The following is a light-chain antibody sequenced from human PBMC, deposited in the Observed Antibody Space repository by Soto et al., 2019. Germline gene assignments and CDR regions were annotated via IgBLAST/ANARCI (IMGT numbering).Light chain of an antibody. J-gene: IGKJ1*01. CDR1: QTIRNNY. CDR3: QQYGSSPWT. V-gene: IGKV3-20*01. Sequence: ETVLTQSPATLPLSPGERATLSCRASQTIRNNYLAWYRQTPGQAPRLLIYGASNRATGIADRISGSGSGTDFTLIISRLEPEDFALYYCQQYGSSPWTFGQGTKLEIK. CDR2: GAS.